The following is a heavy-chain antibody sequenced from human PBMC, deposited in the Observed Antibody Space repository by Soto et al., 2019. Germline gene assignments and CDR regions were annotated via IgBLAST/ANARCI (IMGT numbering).Heavy chain of an antibody. Sequence: GGSLRLSCAASGFTFSSYAMHWVRQAPGKGLEWVAVISYDGSNKYYADSVKGRFTISRDNSKNTLYMQMNSLRAEDTAVYYCARASFGELLYDAFDIWGQGTMVTVSS. CDR1: GFTFSSYA. CDR2: ISYDGSNK. V-gene: IGHV3-30-3*01. D-gene: IGHD3-10*01. J-gene: IGHJ3*02. CDR3: ARASFGELLYDAFDI.